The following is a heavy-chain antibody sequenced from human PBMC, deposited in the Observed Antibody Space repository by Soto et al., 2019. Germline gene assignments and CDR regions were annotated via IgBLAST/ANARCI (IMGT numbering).Heavy chain of an antibody. V-gene: IGHV4-39*01. CDR3: ARHNYGSGSTYFDY. CDR1: GGSISSSSYY. CDR2: IYYSGYT. D-gene: IGHD3-10*01. J-gene: IGHJ4*02. Sequence: SETLSLTCTVSGGSISSSSYYWGWIRQPPGKGLEWIGSIYYSGYTYYNPSLKSRVTISVDTSKNQFSLKLSSVTAADTAVYYCARHNYGSGSTYFDYWGQG.